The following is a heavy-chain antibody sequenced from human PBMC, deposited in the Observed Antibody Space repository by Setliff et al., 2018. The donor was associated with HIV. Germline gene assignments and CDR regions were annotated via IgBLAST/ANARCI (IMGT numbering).Heavy chain of an antibody. V-gene: IGHV5-51*01. J-gene: IGHJ4*02. CDR1: KYSFDNYW. D-gene: IGHD5-12*01. Sequence: GESLKISCKGSKYSFDNYWIGWVRQMPGKGLQYIGIIYPSDSDTRYSPSLQRQATLSADKSTSTVYLELTNLKASDSGVYYCARRGYSGFEGAWFDDWGQGTLVTVSS. CDR2: IYPSDSDT. CDR3: ARRGYSGFEGAWFDD.